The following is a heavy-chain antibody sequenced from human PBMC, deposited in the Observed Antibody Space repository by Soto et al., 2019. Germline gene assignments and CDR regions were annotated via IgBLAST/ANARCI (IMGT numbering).Heavy chain of an antibody. CDR2: TYHSGTP. Sequence: PSETLSLTCDVSGDTISTGGYTWAWIRQPPGEALEWIGHTYHSGTPNYNPSLKSRVTISVDTSMNQISLKLRSVTAADTAFYYCARLGGYYQSLDTWGQGTLVTVSS. D-gene: IGHD3-22*01. CDR1: GDTISTGGYT. CDR3: ARLGGYYQSLDT. J-gene: IGHJ5*02. V-gene: IGHV4-30-2*01.